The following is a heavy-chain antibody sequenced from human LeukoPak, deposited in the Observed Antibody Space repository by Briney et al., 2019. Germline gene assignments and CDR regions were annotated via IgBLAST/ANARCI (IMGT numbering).Heavy chain of an antibody. Sequence: GGSLRLSCAASGFTFSSYSMNWVRQAPGKGLEWVSAISGSGGSTYYADSVKGRFTISRDNSKNTLYLQMNSLRAEDTAVYYCAKGVCGGDCYSFDYWGQGTLVTVSS. CDR1: GFTFSSYS. V-gene: IGHV3-23*01. D-gene: IGHD2-21*02. J-gene: IGHJ4*02. CDR3: AKGVCGGDCYSFDY. CDR2: ISGSGGST.